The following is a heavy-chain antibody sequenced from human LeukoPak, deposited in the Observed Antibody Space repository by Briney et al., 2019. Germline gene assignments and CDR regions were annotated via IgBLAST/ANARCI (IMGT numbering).Heavy chain of an antibody. V-gene: IGHV3-73*01. CDR3: TRQDCSGGGCSYVAY. Sequence: GGSLRLSCAASGFTFSGSAIHWVRQASGKGLEWVGRTGSKANSYATAYAASVKGRLTISRDESKNTAYLQMNSLKTDDTAVYYCTRQDCSGGGCSYVAYWGQGTLVTVSS. CDR2: TGSKANSYAT. D-gene: IGHD2-15*01. J-gene: IGHJ4*02. CDR1: GFTFSGSA.